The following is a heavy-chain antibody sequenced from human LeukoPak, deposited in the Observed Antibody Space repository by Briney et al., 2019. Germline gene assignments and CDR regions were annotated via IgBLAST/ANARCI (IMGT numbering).Heavy chain of an antibody. CDR2: IFYTGRT. Sequence: PSETLSLTCTVSGESMSLHYWTWIRQDPGKGLEWIGNIFYTGRTSNNPALKSRVSISLDTSNNQFSLKLRSVTAADTAVYYCAKEGGPARPGLDSWGQGTLVTVSS. V-gene: IGHV4-59*11. CDR3: AKEGGPARPGLDS. J-gene: IGHJ4*02. D-gene: IGHD6-6*01. CDR1: GESMSLHY.